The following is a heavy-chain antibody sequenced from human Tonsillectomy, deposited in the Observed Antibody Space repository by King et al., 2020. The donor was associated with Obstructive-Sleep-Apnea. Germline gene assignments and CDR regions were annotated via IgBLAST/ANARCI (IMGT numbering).Heavy chain of an antibody. J-gene: IGHJ4*02. D-gene: IGHD6-19*01. CDR3: AKNQRSGGSARHWDS. Sequence: VQLVESGGGLVQPGVSLRLSCAASGFTFSDHYMDWVRQAPGKGLEWVARARGKANSYTTEYAASVKGRFTISRDDSQNSLYLQMNSLKTEDTAVYFWAKNQRSGGSARHWDSWGQGTLVTVSS. V-gene: IGHV3-72*01. CDR1: GFTFSDHY. CDR2: ARGKANSYTT.